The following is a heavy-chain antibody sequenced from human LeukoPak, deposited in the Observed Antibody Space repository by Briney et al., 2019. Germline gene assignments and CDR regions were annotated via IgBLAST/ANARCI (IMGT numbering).Heavy chain of an antibody. V-gene: IGHV7-4-1*02. J-gene: IGHJ6*02. CDR1: GYTFTGYY. CDR3: ARDTYSSSWYWYGLDV. CDR2: INTNTGNP. Sequence: ASVKVSCTASGYTFTGYYMHWVRQAPGQGLEWMGWINTNTGNPTYAQGFTGRFVFSLDTSVSTAYLQISSLKAEDTAVYYCARDTYSSSWYWYGLDVWGQGTTVTVSS. D-gene: IGHD6-13*01.